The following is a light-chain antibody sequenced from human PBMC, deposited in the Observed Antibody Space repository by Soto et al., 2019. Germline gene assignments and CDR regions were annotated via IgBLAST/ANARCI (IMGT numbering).Light chain of an antibody. J-gene: IGKJ4*01. CDR1: RALWNN. CDR2: AAF. V-gene: IGKV1-27*01. Sequence: DMQMTQSPSSLSAYVGDRVTITCRASRALWNNLAWYQQKPGKVPKLLIYAAFTLQSGVPARFSASGSGTDFTLSISGLQPEDVATYYCQNYDGAPLTFGGGTKVEI. CDR3: QNYDGAPLT.